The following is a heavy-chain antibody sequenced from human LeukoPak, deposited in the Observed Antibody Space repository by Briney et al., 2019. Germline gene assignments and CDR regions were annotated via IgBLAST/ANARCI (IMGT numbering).Heavy chain of an antibody. V-gene: IGHV4-39*07. D-gene: IGHD6-13*01. CDR1: GGSISSSSYY. CDR2: IYYSGST. J-gene: IGHJ4*02. CDR3: ARRSSRSRLPGIAAAGTCFDY. Sequence: SETLSLTCTVSGGSISSSSYYWGWIRQPPGKGLKWIGSIYYSGSTYYNPSLKNRVTISVDTSKNQFSLKLSSVTAADTAVYYCARRSSRSRLPGIAAAGTCFDYWGQGTLVTVSS.